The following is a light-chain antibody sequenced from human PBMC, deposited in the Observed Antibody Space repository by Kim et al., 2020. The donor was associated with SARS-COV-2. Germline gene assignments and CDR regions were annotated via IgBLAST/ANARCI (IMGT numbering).Light chain of an antibody. CDR2: EVF. V-gene: IGKV3-11*01. J-gene: IGKJ4*01. CDR1: QNIGRY. CDR3: HHRASWPALT. Sequence: EIVLTQSPATLSFSPGDRAILYCRASQNIGRYLAWYQQRPGQAPRLLIYEVFNRAAGVPARFSGNGSETDFTLTITSLEPDDFAVYYCHHRASWPALTFGGGTKVDIK.